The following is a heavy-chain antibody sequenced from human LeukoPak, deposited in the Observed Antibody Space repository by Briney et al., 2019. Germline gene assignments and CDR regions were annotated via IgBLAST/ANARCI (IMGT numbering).Heavy chain of an antibody. CDR1: GGTFSTYA. CDR3: ARCSPGDSSNFYAVLQY. V-gene: IGHV1-69*06. J-gene: IGHJ4*02. D-gene: IGHD3-22*01. Sequence: SVKVSCKASGGTFSTYAVSWVRLTPGQGLEWLGGIIPVFGTTTYAQKFQAKVTMTADKSTNTAYLEISSLTSDDTAVYYCARCSPGDSSNFYAVLQYWGQGTQVTVST. CDR2: IIPVFGTT.